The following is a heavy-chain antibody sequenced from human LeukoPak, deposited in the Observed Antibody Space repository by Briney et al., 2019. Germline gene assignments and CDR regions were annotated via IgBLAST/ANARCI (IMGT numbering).Heavy chain of an antibody. D-gene: IGHD3-10*01. CDR1: GFTFSSYA. J-gene: IGHJ4*02. CDR2: INGSGGST. CDR3: AKDFKVRGANDY. Sequence: GGSLRLSCAASGFTFSSYAMSWVRQAPGKGLEWVSAINGSGGSTYYADSAKGRFTISRDNSKNTLYLQMNSLRAEDTAVYYCAKDFKVRGANDYGGQGTLVTVSS. V-gene: IGHV3-23*01.